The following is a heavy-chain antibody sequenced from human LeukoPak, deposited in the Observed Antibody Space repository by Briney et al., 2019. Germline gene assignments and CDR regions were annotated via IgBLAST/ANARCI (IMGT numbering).Heavy chain of an antibody. V-gene: IGHV3-30-3*01. CDR3: ARDYRPRGYSYGSDY. J-gene: IGHJ4*02. CDR1: GFTFSSYA. D-gene: IGHD5-18*01. Sequence: GGSLRLSCAASGFTFSSYAMHWVRQAPGKGLEWVAVISYDGSNKYYADSVKGRFTISRDNSKNTLCLQMNSLRAEDTAVYYCARDYRPRGYSYGSDYWGQGTLVTVSS. CDR2: ISYDGSNK.